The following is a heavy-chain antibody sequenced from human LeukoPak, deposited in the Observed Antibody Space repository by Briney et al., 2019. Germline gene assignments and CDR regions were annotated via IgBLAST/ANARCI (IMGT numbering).Heavy chain of an antibody. CDR3: ARQPSSSSSVDAFDI. D-gene: IGHD6-6*01. CDR2: VDNNENT. V-gene: IGHV4-39*01. CDR1: GGSISGSSYY. J-gene: IGHJ3*02. Sequence: SETLSLTCTVSGGSISGSSYYWGWIRQPPGKGLEWIGSVDNNENTYYNPSLKSRVTISVDTSKNQFSLKLNSATAADTAVYYCARQPSSSSSVDAFDIWGQGTMVTVSS.